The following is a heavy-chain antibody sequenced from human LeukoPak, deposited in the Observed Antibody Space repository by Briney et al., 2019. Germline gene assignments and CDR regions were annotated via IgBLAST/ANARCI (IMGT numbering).Heavy chain of an antibody. CDR1: GGSFSGYY. J-gene: IGHJ4*02. CDR2: INHSGST. V-gene: IGHV4-34*01. D-gene: IGHD1-20*01. Sequence: PSETLSLTCAVYGGSFSGYYWSWIRQPPGKGLEWTGEINHSGSTNYNPSLKSRVTISVDTSKNQFSLKLSSVTAADTAVYYCSITGTTYYFDYWGQGTLVTVSS. CDR3: SITGTTYYFDY.